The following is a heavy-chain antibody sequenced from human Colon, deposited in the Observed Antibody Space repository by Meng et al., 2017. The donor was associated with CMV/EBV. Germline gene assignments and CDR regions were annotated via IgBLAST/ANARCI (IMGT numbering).Heavy chain of an antibody. CDR3: ARGRLGLGSYYRNWFDS. J-gene: IGHJ5*01. CDR2: IYPGDLDI. Sequence: YTVTSDVIGGVRQTPGKGLEWMGIIYPGDLDIRYSPSFQGQVTISVDKSTSTAYLQLSSLKASDSAMYYCARGRLGLGSYYRNWFDSWGQGTLVTVSS. CDR1: YTVTSDV. V-gene: IGHV5-51*01. D-gene: IGHD3-10*01.